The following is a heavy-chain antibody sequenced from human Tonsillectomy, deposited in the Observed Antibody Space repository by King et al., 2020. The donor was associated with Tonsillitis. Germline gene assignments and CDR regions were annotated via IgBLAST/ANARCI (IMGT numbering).Heavy chain of an antibody. Sequence: VQLVESGGGLVQPGGSLRLSCAASGFTFRSYAMSWVRQAPGKGLEWVSTISGGDVSAYYADSVKGRFTISRDNSKNTLYLQMNSLRVEDTAVYYCAKGYDFWSGYYAFGIWGQGTMVTVSS. J-gene: IGHJ3*02. V-gene: IGHV3-23*04. D-gene: IGHD3-3*01. CDR3: AKGYDFWSGYYAFGI. CDR2: ISGGDVSA. CDR1: GFTFRSYA.